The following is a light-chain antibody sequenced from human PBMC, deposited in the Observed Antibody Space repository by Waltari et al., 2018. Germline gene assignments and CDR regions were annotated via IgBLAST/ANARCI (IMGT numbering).Light chain of an antibody. CDR1: LSIESW. Sequence: DVHMTQSPSTLSASVGDRITISCRANLSIESWLAWYQQKPGKAPNLLLYRASTVQYAVPLRFSGSGSGTEFTLTISSLQPDDFATYYCQQYHYYPLTFGGGTRVEI. J-gene: IGKJ4*01. CDR2: RAS. CDR3: QQYHYYPLT. V-gene: IGKV1-5*03.